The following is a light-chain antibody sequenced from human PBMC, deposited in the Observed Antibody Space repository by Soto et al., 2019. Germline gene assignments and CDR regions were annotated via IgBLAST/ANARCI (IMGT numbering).Light chain of an antibody. V-gene: IGKV3-20*01. CDR3: QQYERSPTT. CDR2: GAS. J-gene: IGKJ4*01. Sequence: EIVLTQSPGTLSLSPGERATLSCRASQSVSSTYLAWYQQKPGRAPSLLIYGASRRATGIPDRFSGSGYGTDFTLTISRLEPEDFAVYYCQQYERSPTTFGGGTKVEIK. CDR1: QSVSSTY.